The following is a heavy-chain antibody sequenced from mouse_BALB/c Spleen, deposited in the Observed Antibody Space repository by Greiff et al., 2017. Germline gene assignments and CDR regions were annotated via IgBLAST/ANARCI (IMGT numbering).Heavy chain of an antibody. V-gene: IGHV1S135*01. CDR1: GYSFTSYY. CDR3: ARRKYGYAMDY. J-gene: IGHJ4*01. Sequence: LQESGPELMKPGASVKISCKASGYSFTSYYMHWVKQSHGKSLEWIGYIDPFNGGTSYNQKFKGKATLTVDKSSSTAYMHLSSLTSEDSAVYYCARRKYGYAMDYWGQGTSVTVSS. CDR2: IDPFNGGT. D-gene: IGHD1-1*02.